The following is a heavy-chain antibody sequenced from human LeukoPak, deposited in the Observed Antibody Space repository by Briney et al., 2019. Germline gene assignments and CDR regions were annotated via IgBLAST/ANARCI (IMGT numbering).Heavy chain of an antibody. CDR3: ATTIAAAGLEYFPH. CDR1: GGSISSYY. CDR2: IYYSGST. D-gene: IGHD6-13*01. V-gene: IGHV4-59*01. Sequence: PSETLSLTCTVSGGSISSYYWSWIRQPSGKGLEWIGYIYYSGSTNYNPSLKSRVTISVDTSKNQFSLKLSSVTAADTAVYYCATTIAAAGLEYFPHWGQGTLVTVSS. J-gene: IGHJ1*01.